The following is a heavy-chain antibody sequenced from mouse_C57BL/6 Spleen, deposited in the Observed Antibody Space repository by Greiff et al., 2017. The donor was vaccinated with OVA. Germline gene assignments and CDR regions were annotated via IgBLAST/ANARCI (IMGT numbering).Heavy chain of an antibody. J-gene: IGHJ3*01. CDR1: GYTFTDYY. CDR2: INTNNGGT. Sequence: VQLQQSGPELVKPGASVKISCKASGYTFTDYYMNWVKQSHGKSLEWIGDINTNNGGTSYNQKFKGKATLTVDKSSSTAYMELRSLTSEDSAVYYCARSYGSSYPFAYWGQGTLVTVSA. D-gene: IGHD1-1*01. V-gene: IGHV1-26*01. CDR3: ARSYGSSYPFAY.